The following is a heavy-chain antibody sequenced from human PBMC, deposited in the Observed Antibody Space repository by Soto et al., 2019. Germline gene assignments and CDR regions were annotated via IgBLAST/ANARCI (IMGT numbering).Heavy chain of an antibody. CDR1: RYTFSKYW. CDR3: ARAFRSEYNYVSEHINF. V-gene: IGHV5-10-1*01. D-gene: IGHD3-10*01. CDR2: IDPTDSYP. J-gene: IGHJ4*02. Sequence: XESLKISCQPSRYTFSKYWIYLVRQMPGKAMEWMVRIDPTDSYPNVRPSFQGHVTISADKSISTVYLHWSILKVSDPAIYFCARAFRSEYNYVSEHINFWGPGTRVTV.